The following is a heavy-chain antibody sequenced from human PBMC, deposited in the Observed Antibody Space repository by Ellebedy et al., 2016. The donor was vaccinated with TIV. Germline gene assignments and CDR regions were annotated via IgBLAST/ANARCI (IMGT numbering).Heavy chain of an antibody. J-gene: IGHJ6*03. CDR3: ARHAATVGNPNMDV. Sequence: SQTLSLTCAVYGGSFNDYHWSWIRQPPGKGLEWIAEINHSGITNYNPSLKSRVTISVGASKNQFSLKLSSVTAADTAVYYCARHAATVGNPNMDVWGRGTTVTVSS. D-gene: IGHD4-23*01. V-gene: IGHV4-34*01. CDR1: GGSFNDYH. CDR2: INHSGIT.